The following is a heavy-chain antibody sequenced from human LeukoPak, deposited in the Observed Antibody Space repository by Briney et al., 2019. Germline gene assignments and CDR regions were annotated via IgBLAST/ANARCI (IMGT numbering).Heavy chain of an antibody. CDR2: ISYDGSNK. D-gene: IGHD5-24*01. Sequence: GGSLRLSCAASGFTFSSYAMHWVRQAPGKGLEWVAVISYDGSNKYYADSVKGRFTISRDNSKNTLYLQMNSLRAEDTAAYYCARELRWLQSRASFDYWGQGTLVTVSS. CDR1: GFTFSSYA. J-gene: IGHJ4*02. CDR3: ARELRWLQSRASFDY. V-gene: IGHV3-30-3*01.